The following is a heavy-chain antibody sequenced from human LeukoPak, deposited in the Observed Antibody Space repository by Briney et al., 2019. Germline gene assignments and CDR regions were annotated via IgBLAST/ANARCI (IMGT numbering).Heavy chain of an antibody. Sequence: SETLSLTCTVSGGSISSYYWSWIRQPPGKGLEWIGYIYYSGSTNYNPSLKSRVTISVDTSKNQFSLKLSSVTAADTAVYYCARVRGLASGYAPKLDPWGQGTLVSVSS. V-gene: IGHV4-59*01. J-gene: IGHJ5*02. CDR2: IYYSGST. CDR3: ARVRGLASGYAPKLDP. CDR1: GGSISSYY. D-gene: IGHD5-12*01.